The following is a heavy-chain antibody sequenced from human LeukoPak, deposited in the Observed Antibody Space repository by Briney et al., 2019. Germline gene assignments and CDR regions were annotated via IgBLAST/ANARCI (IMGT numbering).Heavy chain of an antibody. D-gene: IGHD3-3*02. CDR2: IHFDGDNK. CDR1: GFTFSNSG. CDR3: AKEASTFDFDY. Sequence: PGGSLRLSCAASGFTFSNSGMHWVRQAPGKGLEWVAFIHFDGDNKYFADSVKGRFTISRDNSKNTLFPQMNSLRAEDTAVYYCAKEASTFDFDYWGQGTLVTVSS. V-gene: IGHV3-30*02. J-gene: IGHJ4*02.